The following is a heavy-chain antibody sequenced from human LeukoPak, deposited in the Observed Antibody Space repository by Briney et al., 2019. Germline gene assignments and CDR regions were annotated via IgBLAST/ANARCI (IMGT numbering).Heavy chain of an antibody. CDR1: GFTVSSNY. V-gene: IGHV3-7*03. J-gene: IGHJ4*02. CDR2: IKQDGSEK. CDR3: AREIWFGELFPYYFDY. D-gene: IGHD3-10*01. Sequence: QPGGSLRLSCAASGFTVSSNYMSWVRQAPGKGLEWVANIKQDGSEKYYVDSVKGRFTISRDNAKNSLYLQMNSLRAEDTAVYYCAREIWFGELFPYYFDYWGQGTLVTVSS.